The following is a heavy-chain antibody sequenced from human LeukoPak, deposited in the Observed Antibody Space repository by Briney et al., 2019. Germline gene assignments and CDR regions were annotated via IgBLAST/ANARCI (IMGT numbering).Heavy chain of an antibody. CDR2: INAGNGNT. CDR3: AKFGRFGDSYDY. CDR1: GYTFTADA. V-gene: IGHV1-3*01. J-gene: IGHJ4*02. Sequence: ASVRVSCKASGYTFTADAMYWVRQAPGQRLEWMGWINAGNGNTKYSQKFQGRVTITRDISASTAYMELGTLRSEDTAVYYCAKFGRFGDSYDYWGQGTLVTVSS. D-gene: IGHD3-10*01.